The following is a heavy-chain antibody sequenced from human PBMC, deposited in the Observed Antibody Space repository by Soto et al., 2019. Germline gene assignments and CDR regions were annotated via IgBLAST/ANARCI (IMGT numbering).Heavy chain of an antibody. CDR1: GGSISSGDYY. CDR2: IYYSGST. D-gene: IGHD4-17*01. V-gene: IGHV4-30-4*01. J-gene: IGHJ5*02. CDR3: ARAGLDYGWFDP. Sequence: SETLSLTCTVSGGSISSGDYYWSWIRQPPGKGLEWIGYIYYSGSTYYNPSLKSRVTISVDTSKNQFSLKLSSVTAADTAVYYCARAGLDYGWFDPWGQGTLVTVSS.